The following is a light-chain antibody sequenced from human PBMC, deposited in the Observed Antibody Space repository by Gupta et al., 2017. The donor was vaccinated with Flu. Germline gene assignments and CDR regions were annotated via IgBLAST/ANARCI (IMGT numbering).Light chain of an antibody. CDR3: KKGTHPWT. V-gene: IGKV2-30*01. Sequence: SCTTSQSVGYSVGNTSWNWLQQRPAQSPRRLNAAVSYRGAGAPDRCSGSGSGTDFTLKISRLEDEDVGFYYCKKGTHPWTFGQGTKLEIK. CDR2: AVS. J-gene: IGKJ1*01. CDR1: QSVGYSVGNTS.